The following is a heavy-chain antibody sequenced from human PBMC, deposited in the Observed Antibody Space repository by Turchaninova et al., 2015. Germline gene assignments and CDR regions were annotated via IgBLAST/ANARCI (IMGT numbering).Heavy chain of an antibody. CDR3: ARTACNGDCYVDY. Sequence: XVXLQESGHGXXXPAXXRSLTRAVSDNSSRRGYEWGWIRQPPGKGLEWVASIHHTGTTYYNPSLKSRVTISIDTSKNQFALKLSSVTAAETAVYYCARTACNGDCYVDYWGQGTLVTVSS. V-gene: IGHV4-38-2*01. D-gene: IGHD2-21*02. CDR2: IHHTGTT. CDR1: DNSSRRGYE. J-gene: IGHJ4*02.